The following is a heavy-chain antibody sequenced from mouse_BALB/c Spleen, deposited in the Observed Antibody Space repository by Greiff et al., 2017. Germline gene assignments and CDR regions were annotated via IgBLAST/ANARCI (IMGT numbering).Heavy chain of an antibody. CDR3: ARQRDYDYEYAMDY. CDR1: GFTFSSFG. Sequence: EVQLVESGGGLVQPGGSRKLSCAASGFTFSSFGMHWVRQAPEKGLEWVAYISSGSSTIYYADTVKGRFTISRDNPKNTRFLQMTSLRSEDTAMYYCARQRDYDYEYAMDYWGQGTSVTVSS. J-gene: IGHJ4*01. CDR2: ISSGSSTI. V-gene: IGHV5-17*02. D-gene: IGHD2-4*01.